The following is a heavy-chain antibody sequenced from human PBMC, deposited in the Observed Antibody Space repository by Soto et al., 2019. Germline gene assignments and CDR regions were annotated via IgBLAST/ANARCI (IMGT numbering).Heavy chain of an antibody. D-gene: IGHD2-21*01. Sequence: QVQLVESGGGVVQPGRSLRLSCAASGFTFSSYAMHWVRQAPGKGLEWVAVISYDGSNKYYADSVKGRFTISRDNSKNTLYLQMTRLRTEDTAVYYCAINVFLDLWGRGTLVTFSS. CDR2: ISYDGSNK. CDR1: GFTFSSYA. V-gene: IGHV3-30-3*01. J-gene: IGHJ2*01. CDR3: AINVFLDL.